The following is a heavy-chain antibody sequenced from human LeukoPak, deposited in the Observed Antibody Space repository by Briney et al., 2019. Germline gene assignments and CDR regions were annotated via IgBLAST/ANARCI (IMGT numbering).Heavy chain of an antibody. J-gene: IGHJ2*01. CDR3: ASLAGLLAY. CDR2: INHSGST. D-gene: IGHD1-26*01. V-gene: IGHV4-34*01. CDR1: GGSFSGYY. Sequence: SETLSLTCAVYGGSFSGYYWSWIRQPPGKGLEWIGEINHSGSTNYNPSLKSRVTISVDTSKNQFSLKLSSVTAADTAVYYCASLAGLLAYGGRGPLAPVPS.